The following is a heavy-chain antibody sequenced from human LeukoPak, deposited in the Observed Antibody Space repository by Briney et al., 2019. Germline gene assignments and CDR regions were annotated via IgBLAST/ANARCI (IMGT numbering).Heavy chain of an antibody. J-gene: IGHJ6*03. CDR2: ISYDGSNK. CDR1: GFTFSSYG. CDR3: ANGYCTNGVCYPYYYYYMDV. D-gene: IGHD2-8*01. V-gene: IGHV3-30*18. Sequence: GGSLRLSCAASGFTFSSYGMHWVRQAPGKGLEWVAVISYDGSNKYYADSVKGRFTISRDNSKNTLYLQMDSLRAEDTAVYYCANGYCTNGVCYPYYYYYMDVWGKGTTVTVSS.